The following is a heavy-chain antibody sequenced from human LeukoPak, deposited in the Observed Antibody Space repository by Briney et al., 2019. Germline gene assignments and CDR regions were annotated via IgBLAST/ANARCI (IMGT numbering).Heavy chain of an antibody. CDR1: GGSFSGYY. CDR3: ARHEKAIGPGPYYMDV. V-gene: IGHV4-34*01. CDR2: INQSGST. J-gene: IGHJ6*03. D-gene: IGHD2-21*01. Sequence: SETLSLTCAVYGGSFSGYYWSWIRQPPGKGLEWIGEINQSGSTNYNPSLKSRVTISVDTSKNQFSLKLSSVTAADTAVYYCARHEKAIGPGPYYMDVWGKGTTVTVSS.